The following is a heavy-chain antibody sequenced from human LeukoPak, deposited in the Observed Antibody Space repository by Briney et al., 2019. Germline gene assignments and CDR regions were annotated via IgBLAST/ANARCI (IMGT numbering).Heavy chain of an antibody. CDR2: ISYDGSNK. Sequence: GRSLRLSCAASGFTFSSYAMHWVRQAPGKGLEWVAVISYDGSNKYYADSVKGRFTISRDNSKNTLYLQMNSLRAEDTAVNYCARDRGGDGNWYFDLWGRGTLVTVSS. CDR3: ARDRGGDGNWYFDL. V-gene: IGHV3-30*04. D-gene: IGHD3-16*01. CDR1: GFTFSSYA. J-gene: IGHJ2*01.